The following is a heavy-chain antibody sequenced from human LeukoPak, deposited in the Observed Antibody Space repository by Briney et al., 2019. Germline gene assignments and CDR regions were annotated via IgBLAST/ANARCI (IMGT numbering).Heavy chain of an antibody. CDR1: GGSISSYY. CDR2: MYFSGYS. V-gene: IGHV4-59*01. D-gene: IGHD4-17*01. CDR3: ARGRGVTTDFDC. Sequence: PSETLSLTCSVSGGSISSYYWSWIRQPPGKGLEWIGYMYFSGYSNYNPSLKSRATISVDTSKNQFSLRLSSVTAADTVVYYCARGRGVTTDFDCWGQGTLVTVSS. J-gene: IGHJ4*02.